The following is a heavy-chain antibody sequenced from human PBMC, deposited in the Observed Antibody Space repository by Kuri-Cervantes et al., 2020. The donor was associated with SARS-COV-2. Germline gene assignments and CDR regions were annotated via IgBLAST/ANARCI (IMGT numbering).Heavy chain of an antibody. D-gene: IGHD2-8*01. J-gene: IGHJ4*02. V-gene: IGHV4-59*01. CDR3: ARRGGYCTNGVCYTGDYFDY. CDR2: IYYSGST. CDR1: GGSISSYY. Sequence: ESLKISCTVSGGSISSYYWSWIRQPPGKGLEWIGYIYYSGSTNYNPSLKSRVTISVDTSKNQFSLKLSSVTAADTAVYYCARRGGYCTNGVCYTGDYFDYWGQGTLVTVSS.